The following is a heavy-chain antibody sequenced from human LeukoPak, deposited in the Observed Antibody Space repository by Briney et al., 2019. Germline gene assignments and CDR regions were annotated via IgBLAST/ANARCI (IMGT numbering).Heavy chain of an antibody. CDR3: ARHSLEVWSYGMDV. CDR1: GGSINNYY. V-gene: IGHV4-59*08. D-gene: IGHD3-16*01. J-gene: IGHJ6*02. CDR2: IYDSGST. Sequence: PSETLSLTCTVSGGSINNYYWSWIRQPPGKGLEWIGYIYDSGSTNYNPYLKSRVTISVDTSKNHSSLKLSSVTAADTAVYYCARHSLEVWSYGMDVWGQGTTVTVS.